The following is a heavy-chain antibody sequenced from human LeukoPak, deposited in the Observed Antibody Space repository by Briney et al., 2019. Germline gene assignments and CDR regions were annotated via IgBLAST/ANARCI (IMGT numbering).Heavy chain of an antibody. CDR1: GGTFSSYA. D-gene: IGHD3-22*01. Sequence: VASVNVSCKASGGTFSSYAISWVRQAPGQGLEWMGGIIPIFGTANYAQKFQGRVTITADESTSTAYMELSSLRSEDTAVYYCASSYYYDSSGYYYDLDYWGQGTLVTVSS. CDR3: ASSYYYDSSGYYYDLDY. J-gene: IGHJ4*02. V-gene: IGHV1-69*13. CDR2: IIPIFGTA.